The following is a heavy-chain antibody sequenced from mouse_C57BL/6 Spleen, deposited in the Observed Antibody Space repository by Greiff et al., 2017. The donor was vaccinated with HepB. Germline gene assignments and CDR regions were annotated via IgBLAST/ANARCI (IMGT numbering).Heavy chain of an antibody. CDR3: ARRKGTSLYYYAMDY. CDR2: IYWDDDK. V-gene: IGHV8-12*01. CDR1: GFSLSTSGMG. D-gene: IGHD6-1*01. J-gene: IGHJ4*01. Sequence: QVTLKESGPGILQSSQTLSLTCSFSGFSLSTSGMGVSWIRQPSGKGLEWLAHIYWDDDKRYNPSLKSRLTISKDTSRNQVFLKITSVDTADTATYYCARRKGTSLYYYAMDYWGQGTSVTVSS.